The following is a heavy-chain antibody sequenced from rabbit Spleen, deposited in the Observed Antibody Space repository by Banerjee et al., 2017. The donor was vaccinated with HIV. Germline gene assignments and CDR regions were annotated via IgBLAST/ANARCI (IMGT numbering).Heavy chain of an antibody. J-gene: IGHJ4*01. Sequence: QEQLEESGGGLVKPGGTLTLTCKVSGFDLSNYRMCWVRQAPGKGLEWIACINAATAKPVYASWAKGRFTISKTSSTTVTLQMTSLTAADTATYFCARDRPGSDNFDLWGQGTLVTVS. V-gene: IGHV1S45*01. CDR2: INAATAKP. CDR1: GFDLSNYR. CDR3: ARDRPGSDNFDL. D-gene: IGHD3-1*01.